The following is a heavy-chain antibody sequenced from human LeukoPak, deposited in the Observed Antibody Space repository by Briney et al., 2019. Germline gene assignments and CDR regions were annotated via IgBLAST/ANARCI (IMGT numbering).Heavy chain of an antibody. V-gene: IGHV4-39*01. J-gene: IGHJ4*02. CDR2: IYYSGNT. Sequence: SETLSLTCIVSGGSITSSSYYWGWIRQPPGKGLEWIGTIYYSGNTYYNPSLKSRVTISVDTSKNQFSLKLSSVTATDTAVYYCARVGSTGWYLNWGQGTLVTVSS. CDR1: GGSITSSSYY. D-gene: IGHD6-19*01. CDR3: ARVGSTGWYLN.